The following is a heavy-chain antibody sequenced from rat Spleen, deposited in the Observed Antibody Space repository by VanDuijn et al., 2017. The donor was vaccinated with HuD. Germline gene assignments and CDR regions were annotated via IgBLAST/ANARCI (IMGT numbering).Heavy chain of an antibody. D-gene: IGHD1-2*01. CDR2: ITNTGGST. V-gene: IGHV5-31*01. CDR3: TRDMSYIPHVMDA. J-gene: IGHJ4*01. CDR1: GFTFNNYW. Sequence: EVQLVESGGDLVQPGRSLKLSCVASGFTFNNYWMTWIRQAPGKGLEWVASITNTGGSTYYPDSVKGRFNISRDNAKSTLYMQMSRLRSEETANYDCTRDMSYIPHVMDAWGQGASVTVSS.